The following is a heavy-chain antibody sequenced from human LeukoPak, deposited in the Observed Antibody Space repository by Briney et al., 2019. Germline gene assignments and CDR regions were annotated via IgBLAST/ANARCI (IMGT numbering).Heavy chain of an antibody. J-gene: IGHJ4*02. CDR2: IIPIYRAG. D-gene: IGHD1-14*01. Sequence: SVKVSCKASGGTFSSYVINWVRQAPGQGLEWMGGIIPIYRAGKSAQKFQDRVTITADESTSTVYMELSSLRSEDTAVYYCARDTTDHTGMYWGQGTLVTVSS. V-gene: IGHV1-69*01. CDR3: ARDTTDHTGMY. CDR1: GGTFSSYV.